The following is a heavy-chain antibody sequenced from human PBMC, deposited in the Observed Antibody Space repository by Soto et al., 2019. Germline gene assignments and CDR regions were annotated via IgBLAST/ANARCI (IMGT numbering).Heavy chain of an antibody. CDR3: ARGGGSGNDAFDI. Sequence: ASVKVSCKASGYTFTSYGISWVRQAPGQGLEWMGWISAYNGNTNYAQKLQGRVTMTTDTSTSTAYIELSSLRSHDPAVYYCARGGGSGNDAFDIWGQGTRVTVSS. D-gene: IGHD3-3*01. V-gene: IGHV1-18*01. J-gene: IGHJ3*02. CDR2: ISAYNGNT. CDR1: GYTFTSYG.